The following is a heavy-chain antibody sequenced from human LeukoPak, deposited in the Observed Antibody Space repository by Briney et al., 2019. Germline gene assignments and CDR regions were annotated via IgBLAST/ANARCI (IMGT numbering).Heavy chain of an antibody. CDR3: ARSFPVATDAFDI. Sequence: PGGSLRLSCAASGFTFSSYEMNWVRQAPGKGLEWVANIKQDGSEKYYVDSVKGRFTISRDNAKNSLYLQMNSLRAEDTAVYYCARSFPVATDAFDIWGQGTMVTVSS. J-gene: IGHJ3*02. CDR2: IKQDGSEK. D-gene: IGHD6-19*01. V-gene: IGHV3-7*01. CDR1: GFTFSSYE.